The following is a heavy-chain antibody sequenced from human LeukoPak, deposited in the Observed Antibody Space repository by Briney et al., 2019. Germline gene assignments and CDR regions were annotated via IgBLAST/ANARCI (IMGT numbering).Heavy chain of an antibody. CDR2: IRYDGTNK. Sequence: PGGSLRLSCTASGFTFSSYGMHWVRQAPGKGLVWVAFIRYDGTNKYYADSVKGRFTISRDNSKNTLYLQMNSLRAEDMALYYCAKGGGGRLIYYYYMDVWGKRTTVTVSS. V-gene: IGHV3-30*02. CDR3: AKGGGGRLIYYYYMDV. D-gene: IGHD3-16*01. CDR1: GFTFSSYG. J-gene: IGHJ6*03.